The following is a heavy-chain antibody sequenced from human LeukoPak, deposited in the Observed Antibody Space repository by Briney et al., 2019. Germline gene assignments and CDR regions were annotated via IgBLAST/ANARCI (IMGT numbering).Heavy chain of an antibody. J-gene: IGHJ4*02. CDR1: GITFRSYA. V-gene: IGHV3-23*01. CDR3: AKWGAQSGSYRVVDC. D-gene: IGHD3-10*01. CDR2: INGDGGST. Sequence: GGSLRLSCAASGITFRSYAMSWVRQARGKGLEWVSAINGDGGSTYYADSVKGRFAISRDNSNNTLFLQMNSLRVEDTAVYYCAKWGAQSGSYRVVDCWGRGTLVTVSS.